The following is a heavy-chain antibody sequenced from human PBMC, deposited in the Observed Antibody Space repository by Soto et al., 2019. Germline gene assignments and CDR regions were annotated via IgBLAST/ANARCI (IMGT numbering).Heavy chain of an antibody. Sequence: EVQLVESGGGLVKPGGSLRLSCAASGFTFSSYSMNWVRQAPGKGLEWVSSISSSSSYICYADSVKGRFTISRDNAKNSLYLQMNSLRAEDTAVYYCARVHEAYLDYWGQGTLVTVSS. CDR3: ARVHEAYLDY. CDR1: GFTFSSYS. CDR2: ISSSSSYI. V-gene: IGHV3-21*01. J-gene: IGHJ4*02.